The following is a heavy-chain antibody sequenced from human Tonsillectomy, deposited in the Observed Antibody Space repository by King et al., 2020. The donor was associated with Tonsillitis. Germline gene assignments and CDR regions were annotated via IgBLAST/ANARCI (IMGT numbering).Heavy chain of an antibody. V-gene: IGHV3-21*01. CDR2: ISGGRTYI. D-gene: IGHD4-23*01. CDR1: GFTFSSYI. J-gene: IGHJ5*02. Sequence: VQLVESGGGLVKPGGSLRLSCAASGFTFSSYIMNWVRQAPGKGLEWVSSISGGRTYIYYADSVKGRFTISRDNTKNSLYLQMNSLRAEDTAVYYCARKGDSGYSGLGWSWFDPWGQGTLVTVSS. CDR3: ARKGDSGYSGLGWSWFDP.